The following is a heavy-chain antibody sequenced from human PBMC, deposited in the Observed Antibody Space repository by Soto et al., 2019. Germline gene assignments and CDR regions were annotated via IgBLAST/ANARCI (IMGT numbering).Heavy chain of an antibody. CDR1: GGSMSRYD. CDR2: IYNTGST. V-gene: IGHV4-4*07. Sequence: PWETLSLTCSVSGGSMSRYDWSWMRQPAGEGLEWIGLIYNTGSTKYTPSLKSRVTMSVDTSKNQSSLRLKSVTAADTAVYYCARAGGYSDRALGHEWWYFDLWGRGSLVTVSS. D-gene: IGHD5-18*01. J-gene: IGHJ2*01. CDR3: ARAGGYSDRALGHEWWYFDL.